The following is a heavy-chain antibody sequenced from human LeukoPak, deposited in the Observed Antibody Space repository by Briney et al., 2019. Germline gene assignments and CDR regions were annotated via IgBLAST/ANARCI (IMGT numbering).Heavy chain of an antibody. CDR3: ASSYDSSGYYFQH. CDR2: IIPIFGTA. J-gene: IGHJ1*01. CDR1: GGTFSSYA. V-gene: IGHV1-69*05. Sequence: GASVKVSCKASGGTFSSYAISWVRQAPGQGLEWMGRIIPIFGTANYAQKFQGRVTITTDESTSTAYMELSSLRSEDTAVYYCASSYDSSGYYFQHWGQGTPVTVSS. D-gene: IGHD3-22*01.